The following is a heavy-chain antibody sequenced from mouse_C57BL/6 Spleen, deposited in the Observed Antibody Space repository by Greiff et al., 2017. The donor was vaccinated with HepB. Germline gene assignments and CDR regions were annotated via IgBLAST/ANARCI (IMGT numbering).Heavy chain of an antibody. CDR2: IHPNSGST. V-gene: IGHV1-64*01. CDR3: ARTGSFPYYFDY. J-gene: IGHJ2*01. CDR1: GYTFTSYW. Sequence: QVQLQQPGAELVKPGASVKLSCKASGYTFTSYWMHWVKQRPGQGLEWIGMIHPNSGSTNYNEKFKSKATLTVDKSSSTAYMQLSSLTSEDSAVYYCARTGSFPYYFDYWGQGTTLTVSS.